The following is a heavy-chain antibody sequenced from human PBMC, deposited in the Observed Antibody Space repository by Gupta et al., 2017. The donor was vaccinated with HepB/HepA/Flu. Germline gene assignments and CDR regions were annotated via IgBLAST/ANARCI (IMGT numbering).Heavy chain of an antibody. CDR1: GLTFDEYA. J-gene: IGHJ4*02. CDR2: ISGDGGST. CDR3: TKDRYCTTPTCPFDY. Sequence: DVELLESGAGVVQPGGSLSLSCSTSGLTFDEYATHWVSLVPGKGLEWVSVISGDGGSTDYADSVKGRFTIARDSSKRSLYLQMNSLRTEDTALYYCTKDRYCTTPTCPFDYWGQGTLVTVSS. D-gene: IGHD2-8*01. V-gene: IGHV3-43*02.